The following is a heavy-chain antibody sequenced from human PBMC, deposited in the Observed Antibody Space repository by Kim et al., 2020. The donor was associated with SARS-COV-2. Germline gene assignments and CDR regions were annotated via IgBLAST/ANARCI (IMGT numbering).Heavy chain of an antibody. J-gene: IGHJ4*02. D-gene: IGHD6-13*01. V-gene: IGHV5-10-1*01. CDR1: GYSFTSYW. CDR3: ARDALWGSSWYYFDY. CDR2: IDPSDSYT. Sequence: GESLKISCKGSGYSFTSYWISWVRQMPGKGLEWMGRIDPSDSYTNYSPSFQGHVTISADKSISTAYLQWSSLKASDTAMYYCARDALWGSSWYYFDYWGQGTLVTVSS.